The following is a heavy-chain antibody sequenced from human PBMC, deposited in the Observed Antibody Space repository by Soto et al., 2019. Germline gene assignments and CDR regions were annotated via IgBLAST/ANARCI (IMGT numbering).Heavy chain of an antibody. J-gene: IGHJ4*02. Sequence: VHLLESGGGLVQPGGSLRLSCAASGFSFSNYAMNWVRQAPGKGLEWVSVISDSGDSTYYADSVKGRFTISRDKSKTTLYLDMNSLTAEDTAVYYCAKDGFSGSGKYYFDYWGQGTLVTVSS. V-gene: IGHV3-23*01. CDR2: ISDSGDST. D-gene: IGHD3-10*01. CDR1: GFSFSNYA. CDR3: AKDGFSGSGKYYFDY.